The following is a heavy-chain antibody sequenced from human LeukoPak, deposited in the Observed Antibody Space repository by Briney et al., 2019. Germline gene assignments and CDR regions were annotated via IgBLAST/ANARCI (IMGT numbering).Heavy chain of an antibody. Sequence: ASVKVSCKASGYTFTSYYMHWVRQAPGQGLEWMGIINPSSGSTSYAQKFQGRGTMTRDTSTSTVYMELSSLSCEDTAVYYCAYQSTVTSSFDYWGQGTLVTVSS. J-gene: IGHJ4*02. D-gene: IGHD4-17*01. CDR2: INPSSGST. CDR1: GYTFTSYY. CDR3: AYQSTVTSSFDY. V-gene: IGHV1-46*01.